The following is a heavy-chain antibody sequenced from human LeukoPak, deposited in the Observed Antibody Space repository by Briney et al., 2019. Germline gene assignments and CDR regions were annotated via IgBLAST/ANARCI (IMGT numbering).Heavy chain of an antibody. CDR2: ISAYNGNT. CDR3: ARVRITIFGVVCNWFDP. Sequence: ASVKVSCKASGYTFTSYGISWVRQAPGQGLEWMGWISAYNGNTNYAQKLQGRVTMTTDTSTSTAYMELRSLRSDDTAVYYCARVRITIFGVVCNWFDPWGQGTLVTVSS. CDR1: GYTFTSYG. D-gene: IGHD3-3*01. V-gene: IGHV1-18*01. J-gene: IGHJ5*02.